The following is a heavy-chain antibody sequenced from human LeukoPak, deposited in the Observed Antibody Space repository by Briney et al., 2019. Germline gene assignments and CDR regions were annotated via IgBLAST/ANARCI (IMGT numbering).Heavy chain of an antibody. Sequence: GESLRLSCAVSGFTFSRYWMSWVRQAPGKGLEWVAVISYDGSNNYYADSVKGRFTISRDNSKNTLYLKMNSLRPQDTAVFYCARDTAHSNYIFNPGGQGCLITASS. V-gene: IGHV3-30-3*01. D-gene: IGHD4-4*01. CDR2: ISYDGSNN. CDR3: ARDTAHSNYIFNP. J-gene: IGHJ5*02. CDR1: GFTFSRYW.